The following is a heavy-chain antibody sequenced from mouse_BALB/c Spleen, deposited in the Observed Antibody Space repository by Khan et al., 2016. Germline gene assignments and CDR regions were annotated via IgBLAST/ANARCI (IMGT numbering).Heavy chain of an antibody. CDR1: GYTFTDYA. CDR2: ISTYYGNT. D-gene: IGHD2-4*01. J-gene: IGHJ2*01. Sequence: QVQLQQSGPELVRPGVSVKISCKGSGYTFTDYAMHWVKQSHAKSLEWIGVISTYYGNTNYNQKFKGKATMTVDKSSSTAYMELARLTSEDSAIYCCASSGGLYDYDYWGQGTTLTVSS. CDR3: ASSGGLYDYDY. V-gene: IGHV1S137*01.